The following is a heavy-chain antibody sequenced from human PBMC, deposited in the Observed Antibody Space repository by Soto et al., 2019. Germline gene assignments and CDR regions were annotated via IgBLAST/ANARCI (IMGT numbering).Heavy chain of an antibody. CDR3: FSYSWYTLHRVLFDY. J-gene: IGHJ5*01. D-gene: IGHD1-1*01. Sequence: TGGSLRLSWGGSGFTFTTVWIIWVRQALGNVLEWVGGIKSKDAGWSDDFAEIVQVRIAISRVDSSRMVDMHRSSLKTADPAVYSGFSYSWYTLHRVLFDYWGRGTQVTGSS. CDR2: IKSKDAGWSD. CDR1: GFTFTTVW. V-gene: IGHV3-15*07.